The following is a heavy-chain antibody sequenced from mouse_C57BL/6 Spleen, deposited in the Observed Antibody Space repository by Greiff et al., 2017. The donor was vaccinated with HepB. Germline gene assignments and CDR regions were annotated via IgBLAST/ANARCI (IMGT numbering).Heavy chain of an antibody. V-gene: IGHV1-15*01. Sequence: VQLQESGAELVRPGASVTLSCKASGYTFTDYEMHWVKQTPVHGLEWIGAIDPETGGTAYNQKFKGKAILTADKSSSTAYMELRSLTSEDSAVYYCTREVGVDYWGQGTTLTVSS. CDR1: GYTFTDYE. CDR2: IDPETGGT. D-gene: IGHD1-1*02. CDR3: TREVGVDY. J-gene: IGHJ2*01.